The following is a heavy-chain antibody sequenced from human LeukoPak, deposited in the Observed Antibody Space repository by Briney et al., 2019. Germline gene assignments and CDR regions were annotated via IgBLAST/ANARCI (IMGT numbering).Heavy chain of an antibody. CDR1: GYTFTCYD. V-gene: IGHV1-2*02. Sequence: GASVTVSFKSSGYTFTCYDMHWVRQAPAQGQEWVGWINPNSGGTNYAQKFQGRVTMTRDTSISTAYMELSRLRSDDTAVYYCPTHSASGFPWYFDLWGRGTLVTVSS. CDR2: INPNSGGT. D-gene: IGHD3-10*01. CDR3: PTHSASGFPWYFDL. J-gene: IGHJ2*01.